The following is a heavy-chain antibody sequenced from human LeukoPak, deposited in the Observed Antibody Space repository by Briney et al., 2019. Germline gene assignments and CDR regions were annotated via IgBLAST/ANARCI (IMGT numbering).Heavy chain of an antibody. V-gene: IGHV4-39*01. J-gene: IGHJ4*02. CDR3: ASQHRLDY. D-gene: IGHD3-16*01. Sequence: SETLSLTCTVSGGSISSSSYYWGWIRQPPGKGLEWIGRIYYSGSTYYNPSLKSRVTISVDTSKNQFSLKLSSVTAADTAVYYCASQHRLDYWGQGTLVTVSS. CDR2: IYYSGST. CDR1: GGSISSSSYY.